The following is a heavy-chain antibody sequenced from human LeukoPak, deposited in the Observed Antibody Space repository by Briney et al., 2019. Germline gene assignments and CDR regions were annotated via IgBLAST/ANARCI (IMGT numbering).Heavy chain of an antibody. D-gene: IGHD3-22*01. CDR1: GFIFSTFG. Sequence: PGGSLRLSCAASGFIFSTFGMHWVRQAPGKGLEWVALISYDGSNKYYADSVKGRFTISRDNSKNTLYLQMNRLRAEDTAVYYCAKDIYYYDSSRYFQHWGQGTLVTVSS. CDR2: ISYDGSNK. CDR3: AKDIYYYDSSRYFQH. V-gene: IGHV3-30*18. J-gene: IGHJ1*01.